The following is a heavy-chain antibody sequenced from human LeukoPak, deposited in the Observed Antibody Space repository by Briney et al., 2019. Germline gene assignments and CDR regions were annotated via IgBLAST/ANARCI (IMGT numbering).Heavy chain of an antibody. Sequence: GGSLRLSCAASGFTVSSNYMSWVRQAPGKGLDWVSVIYSGGSTYYADSVKGRFTISRDNSKNTLYLQMNSLRAEDTAVYYCARDARADYFDYWGQGTLVTVSS. CDR1: GFTVSSNY. D-gene: IGHD2-15*01. V-gene: IGHV3-53*01. CDR2: IYSGGST. J-gene: IGHJ4*02. CDR3: ARDARADYFDY.